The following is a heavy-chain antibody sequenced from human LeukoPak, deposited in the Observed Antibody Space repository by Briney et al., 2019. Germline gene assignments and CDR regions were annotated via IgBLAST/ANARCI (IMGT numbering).Heavy chain of an antibody. J-gene: IGHJ4*02. D-gene: IGHD1-1*01. CDR3: ASYNWNDAFTDY. CDR1: GYTFTGYY. CDR2: INPNSGGT. Sequence: ASVKVSCKASGYTFTGYYMHWVRQAPGQGLEWMGWINPNSGGTNYAQKFQGRVTMTRDTSISTAYMELSRLRSDDTAVYYCASYNWNDAFTDYWGQETLVTVSS. V-gene: IGHV1-2*02.